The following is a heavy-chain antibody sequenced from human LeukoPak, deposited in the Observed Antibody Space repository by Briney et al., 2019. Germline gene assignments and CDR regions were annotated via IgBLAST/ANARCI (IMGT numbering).Heavy chain of an antibody. D-gene: IGHD3-22*01. CDR2: ISGSGDRT. CDR1: GFTFSSYA. CDR3: AKDPGLDAFDI. J-gene: IGHJ3*02. Sequence: GGSLRLSCADSGFTFSSYAMSWVRQAPGKGLEWVSAISGSGDRTYYADSVKGRFTISRDSSNNTLSLQMNSLRVEDTAVYFCAKDPGLDAFDIWGQGTMVTVSS. V-gene: IGHV3-23*01.